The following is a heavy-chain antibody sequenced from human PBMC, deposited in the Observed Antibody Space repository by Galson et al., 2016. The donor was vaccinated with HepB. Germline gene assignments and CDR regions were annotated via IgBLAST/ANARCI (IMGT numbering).Heavy chain of an antibody. Sequence: SLRLSCAASGFTFTKHAMNWVRQAPGSGLGWVSSISETGGTTYYVESVKGRFTISRDNSNNTVYLQMNNLRVEDTAVYYCVRQGGPGWFAPWGQGTLVTVSS. D-gene: IGHD3-16*01. J-gene: IGHJ5*02. CDR2: ISETGGTT. CDR1: GFTFTKHA. CDR3: VRQGGPGWFAP. V-gene: IGHV3-23*01.